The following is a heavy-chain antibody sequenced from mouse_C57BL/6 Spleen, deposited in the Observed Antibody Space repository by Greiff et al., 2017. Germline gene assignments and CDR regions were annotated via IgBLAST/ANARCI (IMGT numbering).Heavy chain of an antibody. CDR1: GYTFTSYW. CDR3: ARGILITTRDFDY. D-gene: IGHD1-1*01. V-gene: IGHV1-50*01. CDR2: IDPSDSDT. J-gene: IGHJ2*01. Sequence: QVQLQQPGAELVKPGASVKLSCKASGYTFTSYWMQWVKQRPGQGLEGIGEIDPSDSDTNYNQKFKGKATLTVDTSSSTAYMQLSSLTSEDSAVYYCARGILITTRDFDYWGQGTTLTVSS.